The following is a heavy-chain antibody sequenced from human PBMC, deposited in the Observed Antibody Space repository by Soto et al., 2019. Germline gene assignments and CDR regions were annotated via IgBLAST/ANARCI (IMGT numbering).Heavy chain of an antibody. J-gene: IGHJ4*02. Sequence: GGSLRLSCEASGFTFSGFDMHWVRQPTGKGLEWVSSIGTAGDTYYAVSVKGRFTISRDNAKNSLSLQMNSLRAGDMAVYFXSNIQEIGTHFFYSWGQGTXVTVSS. CDR3: SNIQEIGTHFFYS. D-gene: IGHD6-13*01. CDR1: GFTFSGFD. V-gene: IGHV3-13*01. CDR2: IGTAGDT.